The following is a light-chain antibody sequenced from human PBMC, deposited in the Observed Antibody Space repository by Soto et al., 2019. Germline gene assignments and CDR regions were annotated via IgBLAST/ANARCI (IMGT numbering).Light chain of an antibody. CDR2: LNSDGSH. CDR3: QTWGTGTRGV. V-gene: IGLV4-69*01. J-gene: IGLJ3*02. Sequence: QLVLTQSPSASASLGASVKLTCTLSSGHSSYAIAWHQQQPEKGPRYLMKLNSDGSHNKGDGIPDRLSGSSSGAERYLTISSLQSEDEADYYCQTWGTGTRGVFGGGTKLTVL. CDR1: SGHSSYA.